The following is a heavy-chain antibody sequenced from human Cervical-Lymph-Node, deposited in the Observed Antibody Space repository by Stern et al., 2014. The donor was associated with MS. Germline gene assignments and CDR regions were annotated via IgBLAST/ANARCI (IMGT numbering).Heavy chain of an antibody. CDR2: INHSGST. CDR1: GGSFSGYY. J-gene: IGHJ1*01. CDR3: ARGRTSGYSSAYFQH. Sequence: QLQLQQWGAGLLKPSETLSLTCAVYGGSFSGYYWSWIRQPPGKGLEWIGEINHSGSTNYNPSLKSRVTISVDTSKTQFSLKRSSVTAADTAVYYCARGRTSGYSSAYFQHWGQGTLVTVSS. V-gene: IGHV4-34*01. D-gene: IGHD6-19*01.